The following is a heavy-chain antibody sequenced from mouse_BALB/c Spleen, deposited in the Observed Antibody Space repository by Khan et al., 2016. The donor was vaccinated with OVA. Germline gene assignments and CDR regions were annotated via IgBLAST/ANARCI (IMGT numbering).Heavy chain of an antibody. D-gene: IGHD2-12*01. CDR3: ACDSYSAWFAY. Sequence: VQLQQSGAELVRPGALVKLSCKASGFNIKDYYMHWVKQRPEQGLVWIGRIDPENGNTIYDPKFQGKASITSDTSSNTAYLQLSSLTSEDTAVCYGACDSYSAWFAYWGQGTLVTVSA. CDR2: IDPENGNT. CDR1: GFNIKDYY. V-gene: IGHV14-1*02. J-gene: IGHJ3*01.